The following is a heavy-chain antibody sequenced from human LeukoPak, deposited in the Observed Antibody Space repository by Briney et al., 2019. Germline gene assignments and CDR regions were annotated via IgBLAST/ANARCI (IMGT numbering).Heavy chain of an antibody. Sequence: SQTPSLTGTVSGGSTSGDLWNWIRQPPGKGLEWIGYIYYSGSTNYNPSLKSGVTISVDTSKNQFSLKLSSVTAADTAVFYCARVASGYDVFDIWGQGTMVTVSS. V-gene: IGHV4-59*01. J-gene: IGHJ3*02. CDR3: ARVASGYDVFDI. CDR1: GGSTSGDL. CDR2: IYYSGST. D-gene: IGHD3-3*01.